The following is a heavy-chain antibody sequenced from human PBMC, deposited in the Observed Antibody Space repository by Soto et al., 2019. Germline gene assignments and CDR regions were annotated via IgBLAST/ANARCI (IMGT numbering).Heavy chain of an antibody. V-gene: IGHV3-74*01. CDR2: ISGDGTTI. D-gene: IGHD3-9*01. Sequence: EVQLVESGGDSVQPGGSLRLSCAASGFPFSSYSMHWVRHTPGQGLEWVSRISGDGTTIYYADSVTGRFTVSRDNAKNTLSLQMSGLGAEDTAVYYCAREYYGLLTGYYNDHWGQGTLVSVSS. CDR3: AREYYGLLTGYYNDH. J-gene: IGHJ4*02. CDR1: GFPFSSYS.